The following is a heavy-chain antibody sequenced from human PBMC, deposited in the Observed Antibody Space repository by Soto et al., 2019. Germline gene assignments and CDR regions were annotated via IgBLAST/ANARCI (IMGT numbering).Heavy chain of an antibody. J-gene: IGHJ4*02. Sequence: QVQLVQSGAEVKKPGSSVKVSCKASGGSFSNFVISWVRQAPGQGLEWMGGIIPNFGTTNYAQKFQGKVTITADETTRAASLELSGLTSEDTSVYYCARDVGGEATIRYCGQGALVTVSS. V-gene: IGHV1-69*01. CDR3: ARDVGGEATIRY. CDR2: IIPNFGTT. D-gene: IGHD5-12*01. CDR1: GGSFSNFV.